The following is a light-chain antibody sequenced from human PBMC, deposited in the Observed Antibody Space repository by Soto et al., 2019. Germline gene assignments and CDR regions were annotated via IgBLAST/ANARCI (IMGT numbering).Light chain of an antibody. J-gene: IGKJ4*01. Sequence: DIQMTQSPPSLSASVGDSITITCRASQSISTYLNWYRQKPEKAPELLIFATSSLQRGVPSRFSGSGSGTDFTLTISSLQPGDFETYYCQQTYSLPHTFGGGTKV. CDR3: QQTYSLPHT. CDR2: ATS. V-gene: IGKV1-39*01. CDR1: QSISTY.